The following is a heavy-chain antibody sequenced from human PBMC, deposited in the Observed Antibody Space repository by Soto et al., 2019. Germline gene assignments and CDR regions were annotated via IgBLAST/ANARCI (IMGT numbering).Heavy chain of an antibody. CDR2: INPNSGGT. J-gene: IGHJ3*02. V-gene: IGHV1-2*02. D-gene: IGHD3-22*01. Sequence: ASVKVSCKASGYTFTGYYMHWVRQAPGQGLAWMGWINPNSGGTNYAQKFQGRCTMTRDTSISTAYMKLSSLRSDDTAVYYCARADDYYDSRDGFDIWGQGTMVTVSS. CDR3: ARADDYYDSRDGFDI. CDR1: GYTFTGYY.